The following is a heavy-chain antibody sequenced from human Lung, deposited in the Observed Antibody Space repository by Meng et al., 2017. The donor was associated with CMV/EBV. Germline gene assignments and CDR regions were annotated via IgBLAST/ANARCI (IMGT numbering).Heavy chain of an antibody. CDR2: VSPRSNYI. CDR1: FTFSSYG. Sequence: FTFSSYGMNWVRQAPGKGLEWVSSVSPRSNYINYADSVKGRFTIYRDNAKNSLYLQMNSLRAEDTAVYHCARYRGVDFWSGYYSFDQWGQGTLVTVSS. CDR3: ARYRGVDFWSGYYSFDQ. J-gene: IGHJ4*02. V-gene: IGHV3-21*01. D-gene: IGHD3-3*01.